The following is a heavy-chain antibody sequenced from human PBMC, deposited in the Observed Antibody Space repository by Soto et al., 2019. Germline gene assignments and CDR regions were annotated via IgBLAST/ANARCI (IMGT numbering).Heavy chain of an antibody. J-gene: IGHJ4*02. D-gene: IGHD5-18*01. CDR1: GGSFSGYF. Sequence: QVQLQQWGAGLLKPSETLSLTCAVSGGSFSGYFWSWIRQPPGKGLEWIAEINDSGSTNYNPSLPSRVTISVDTSKNQFSLKLSSVTAADTAVYYCVGEAGTGYNYGYGDYWGQGTLVTVSS. CDR3: VGEAGTGYNYGYGDY. V-gene: IGHV4-34*01. CDR2: INDSGST.